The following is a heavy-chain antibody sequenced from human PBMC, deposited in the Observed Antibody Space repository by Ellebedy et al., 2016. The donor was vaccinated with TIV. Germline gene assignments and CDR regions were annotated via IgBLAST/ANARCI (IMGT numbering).Heavy chain of an antibody. CDR2: IKSQTDGGTT. D-gene: IGHD3-3*01. Sequence: GGSLRLSXAASGFTFSNAWMNWVRQAPGKGLEWVGRIKSQTDGGTTDYAAPVKGRFTISRDDSKNTLYLQMNSLKTEDTAVYYCTTTAFWSWGQGTLVTVSS. V-gene: IGHV3-15*07. J-gene: IGHJ4*02. CDR1: GFTFSNAW. CDR3: TTTAFWS.